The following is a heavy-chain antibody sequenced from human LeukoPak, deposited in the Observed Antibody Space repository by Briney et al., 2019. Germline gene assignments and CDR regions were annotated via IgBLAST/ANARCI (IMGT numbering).Heavy chain of an antibody. J-gene: IGHJ5*02. CDR3: ARGESDNWYDP. Sequence: GGSLRLSCAASGFTVSSNYMSWVRQAPGKGLEWASVIHSGGSIYYGDSVKGRFTISRDNPKNTLYLQMNSLRAEDTAVYYCARGESDNWYDPWGQGTLVTVSS. CDR2: IHSGGSI. V-gene: IGHV3-66*01. CDR1: GFTVSSNY.